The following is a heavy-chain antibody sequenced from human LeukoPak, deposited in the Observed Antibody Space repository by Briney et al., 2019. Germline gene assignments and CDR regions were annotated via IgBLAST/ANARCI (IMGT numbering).Heavy chain of an antibody. CDR1: GFTFSIYP. Sequence: GGSLRLSCAASGFTFSIYPMHWVRQAPGKGLEWVAVISYDGSNKYYADSVKGRFTISRDNSKNTLYLQMNSLRAEDTAVYYCARASSSLDYWGQGTLVTVSS. D-gene: IGHD2-15*01. CDR3: ARASSSLDY. J-gene: IGHJ4*02. CDR2: ISYDGSNK. V-gene: IGHV3-30-3*01.